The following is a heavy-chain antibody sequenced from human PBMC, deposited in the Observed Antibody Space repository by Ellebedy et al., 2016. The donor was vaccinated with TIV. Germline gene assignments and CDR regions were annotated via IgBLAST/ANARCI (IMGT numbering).Heavy chain of an antibody. J-gene: IGHJ4*02. CDR3: TRDLTNIVSGDY. D-gene: IGHD5/OR15-5a*01. CDR1: GYTFTSDL. V-gene: IGHV1-2*02. CDR2: INTNIGGT. Sequence: AASVTVSCKASGYTFTSDLIHWVRQPPGQGLEWMAWINTNIGGTNYAQEFQGRVTVTRDTYTSTAFLELSRLRSDDTAVYYCTRDLTNIVSGDYWGQGTLVTVSS.